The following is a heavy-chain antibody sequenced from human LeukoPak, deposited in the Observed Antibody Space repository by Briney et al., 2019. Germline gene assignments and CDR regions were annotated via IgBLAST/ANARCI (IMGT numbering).Heavy chain of an antibody. CDR2: IWYDGSNK. V-gene: IGHV3-33*01. Sequence: GRSLRLSCAASGFTFSSYGMHWVRQAPGKGLEGVAVIWYDGSNKYYADSVKGRFTISRDKSKNTLYLQMNSLRAEDTAVYYCARDKDFGFDYWGQGTLVTVSS. CDR3: ARDKDFGFDY. D-gene: IGHD3-10*01. J-gene: IGHJ4*02. CDR1: GFTFSSYG.